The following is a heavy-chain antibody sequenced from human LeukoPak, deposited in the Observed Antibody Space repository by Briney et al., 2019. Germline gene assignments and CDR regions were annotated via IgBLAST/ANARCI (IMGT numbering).Heavy chain of an antibody. J-gene: IGHJ4*02. D-gene: IGHD5-18*01. V-gene: IGHV3-30-3*01. CDR2: ISYDGSNK. CDR1: GFTFSSNA. Sequence: PGGSLRLSCAASGFTFSSNAMHWVRQAPGKGLEWVAVISYDGSNKYYADSVKGRFTISRDNSKNTLYLQMNSLRAEDTAVYYCARGHAIQLWLNPPDYWGQGTLVTVSS. CDR3: ARGHAIQLWLNPPDY.